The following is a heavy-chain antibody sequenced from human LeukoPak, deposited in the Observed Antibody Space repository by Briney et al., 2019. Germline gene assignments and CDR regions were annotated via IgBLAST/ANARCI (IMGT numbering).Heavy chain of an antibody. CDR2: IYYSGST. CDR1: GGSISSGDYY. V-gene: IGHV4-30-4*01. CDR3: ASLHTVTYYFDY. Sequence: PSETLSLTCTVSGGSISSGDYYWRWRRQPPGKGLEWIGYIYYSGSTYYNPSLKSRVTISVDTSKNQFSLKLSSVTAADTAVYYCASLHTVTYYFDYWGQGTLVTVSS. J-gene: IGHJ4*02. D-gene: IGHD4-17*01.